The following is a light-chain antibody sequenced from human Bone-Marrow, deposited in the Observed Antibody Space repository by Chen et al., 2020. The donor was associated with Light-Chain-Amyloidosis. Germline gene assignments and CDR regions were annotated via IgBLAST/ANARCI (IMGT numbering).Light chain of an antibody. Sequence: QSVLPPPPSVAPAPGHKVTLSSSVLNSNIRINYVSWYHQLPGTSPKLLIYENNQRPSGMPDRFSGSKSGTSATLGVAGLQSGDEADYYCAAWDGSLTVWMFGAGTKLTVL. CDR2: ENN. CDR1: NSNIRINY. CDR3: AAWDGSLTVWM. V-gene: IGLV1-51*02. J-gene: IGLJ3*02.